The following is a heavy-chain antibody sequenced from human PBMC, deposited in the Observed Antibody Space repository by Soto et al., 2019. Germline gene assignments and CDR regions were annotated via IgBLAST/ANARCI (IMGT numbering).Heavy chain of an antibody. Sequence: ASVKVSCKASGYTFTKFHIHWVRQAPGQGLEWMGMINPSGGSTSYAQKFQGRVTMTRDTSTSTVYMELSSLRSEDTAVYYCASPRENLVGATLPYYYYGMDVWGQGTTVTVSS. J-gene: IGHJ6*02. D-gene: IGHD1-26*01. CDR3: ASPRENLVGATLPYYYYGMDV. CDR1: GYTFTKFH. CDR2: INPSGGST. V-gene: IGHV1-46*01.